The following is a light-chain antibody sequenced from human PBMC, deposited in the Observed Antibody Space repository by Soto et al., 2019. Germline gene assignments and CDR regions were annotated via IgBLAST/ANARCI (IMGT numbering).Light chain of an antibody. V-gene: IGKV4-1*01. CDR2: WAS. CDR1: QSVLYSSNNKNY. Sequence: DIVMTQSPDSLAVSLGERATINCKSSQSVLYSSNNKNYLAWYQQKPGQPPKLLIYWASTRESGVPDRFSGSGSGTDFTLTISSLRAEDVAVYYCQQYYRTPPYTFGQGTKLEIK. CDR3: QQYYRTPPYT. J-gene: IGKJ2*01.